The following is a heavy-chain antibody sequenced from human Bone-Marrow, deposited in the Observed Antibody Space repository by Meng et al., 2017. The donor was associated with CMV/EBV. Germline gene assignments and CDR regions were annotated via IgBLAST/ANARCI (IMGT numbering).Heavy chain of an antibody. J-gene: IGHJ3*02. Sequence: GGSLRLSCAASGFTFRTYWMSWVRQAPGKGLEWVANIKQDGSEKYYVDSVKGRFTISRDNAKSSLYLQMNSLRAEDTAVYYCARELGELSGDAFDIWGQGTMVTVSS. D-gene: IGHD1-26*01. CDR1: GFTFRTYW. CDR2: IKQDGSEK. CDR3: ARELGELSGDAFDI. V-gene: IGHV3-7*01.